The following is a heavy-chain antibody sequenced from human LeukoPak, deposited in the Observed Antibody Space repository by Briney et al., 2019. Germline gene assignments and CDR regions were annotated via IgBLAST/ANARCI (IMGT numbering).Heavy chain of an antibody. CDR1: GFTFSSYS. CDR3: ARGTYYYDSSGYNPTY. V-gene: IGHV3-21*01. CDR2: ISSSSSYI. Sequence: PGRSLRFSCAASGFTFSSYSMNWVRQAPGKGLEWVSSISSSSSYIYYADSVKGRFTISRDNAKNSLYLQMNSLRAEDTAVYYCARGTYYYDSSGYNPTYWGQGTLVTVSS. D-gene: IGHD3-22*01. J-gene: IGHJ4*02.